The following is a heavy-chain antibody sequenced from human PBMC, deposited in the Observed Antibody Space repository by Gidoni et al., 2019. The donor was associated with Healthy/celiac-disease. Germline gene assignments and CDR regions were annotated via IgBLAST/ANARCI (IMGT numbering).Heavy chain of an antibody. D-gene: IGHD3-10*01. CDR3: ASIPQDTPRVDVLLWFGELFTLRYGMDV. J-gene: IGHJ6*02. CDR2: INHSGST. CDR1: GGSFSGYY. Sequence: QVQLQQWGAGLLKPSETLSLTCAVYGGSFSGYYWSWIRQPPGKGLEWIGEINHSGSTNYNPSLKSRVTISVDTSKNQFSLKLSSVTAADTAVYYCASIPQDTPRVDVLLWFGELFTLRYGMDVWGQGTTVTVSS. V-gene: IGHV4-34*01.